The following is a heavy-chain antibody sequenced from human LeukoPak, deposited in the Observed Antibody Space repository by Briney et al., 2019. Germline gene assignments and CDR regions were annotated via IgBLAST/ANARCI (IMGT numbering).Heavy chain of an antibody. D-gene: IGHD2-15*01. J-gene: IGHJ4*02. CDR1: GFTFSSYA. Sequence: GGSLRLSCAASGFTFSSYAMSWVRQAPGKGLEWVSAISGSGGSTYYADSVKGRFTISRDNSKNTLYLQMNSLRAEDTAVYYCAKELGYCGGGSCPFDYWGQGTLVTVSS. V-gene: IGHV3-23*01. CDR2: ISGSGGST. CDR3: AKELGYCGGGSCPFDY.